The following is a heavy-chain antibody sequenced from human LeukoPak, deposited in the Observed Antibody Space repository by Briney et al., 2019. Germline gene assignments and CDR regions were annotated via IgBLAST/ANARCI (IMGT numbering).Heavy chain of an antibody. V-gene: IGHV3-33*01. CDR3: ARDYYDSSGYYDPNHN. CDR2: IWYDGSNK. D-gene: IGHD3-22*01. CDR1: GFTFSSYG. J-gene: IGHJ4*02. Sequence: PGGSLRLSCAASGFTFSSYGMHWVRQAPGKGLEWVAVIWYDGSNKYYADSVKGRFTISRDNSKNTLYLQVNSLRAEDTAVYYCARDYYDSSGYYDPNHNWGQGTLVTVSS.